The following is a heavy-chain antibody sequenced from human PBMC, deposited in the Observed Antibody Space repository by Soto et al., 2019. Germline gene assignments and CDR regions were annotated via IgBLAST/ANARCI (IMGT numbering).Heavy chain of an antibody. V-gene: IGHV1-8*02. CDR3: ARSQRGYSLGDS. J-gene: IGHJ4*02. Sequence: QVQLVQSGAEVKKPGASVKVSCKASGYIFTSYDINWVRQATGQRLEWMGWMNPNSGNAGSVQKFQGRVTMTRNTSIGTAYMELSSLRSEDTAVYYCARSQRGYSLGDSWGQGTLVSVSS. D-gene: IGHD5-18*01. CDR1: GYIFTSYD. CDR2: MNPNSGNA.